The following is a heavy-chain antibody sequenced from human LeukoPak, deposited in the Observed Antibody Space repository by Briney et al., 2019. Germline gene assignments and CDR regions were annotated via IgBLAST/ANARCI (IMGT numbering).Heavy chain of an antibody. CDR1: GYTFTSYY. Sequence: GASVKVSCKASGYTFTSYYMHWVRQAPGQGLEWMGIINPSGGSTSYAQKFQGRVTMTRDTSTSTVYMELSSLRSEDTAAYYCARDMSSSSFDYYYYMDVWGKGTTVTVSS. CDR2: INPSGGST. D-gene: IGHD6-6*01. V-gene: IGHV1-46*01. CDR3: ARDMSSSSFDYYYYMDV. J-gene: IGHJ6*03.